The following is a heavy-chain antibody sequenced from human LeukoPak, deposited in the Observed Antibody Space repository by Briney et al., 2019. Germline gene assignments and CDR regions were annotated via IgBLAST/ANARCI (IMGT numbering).Heavy chain of an antibody. J-gene: IGHJ4*02. CDR1: GFTFSSYA. CDR2: ISYDGSNK. V-gene: IGHV3-30*04. Sequence: PGRSLRLSCAASGFTFSSYAMHWVRQAPGKGLEWVAVISYDGSNKYYADSVKGRFTISRDNSKNTLYLQMNSLRAEDTAVYYCARGSGLRYFDWLLLGYWGQGTLVTVSS. D-gene: IGHD3-9*01. CDR3: ARGSGLRYFDWLLLGY.